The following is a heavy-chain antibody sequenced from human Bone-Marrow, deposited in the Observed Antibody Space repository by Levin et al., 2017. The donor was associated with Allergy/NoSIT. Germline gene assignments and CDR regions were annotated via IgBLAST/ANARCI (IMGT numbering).Heavy chain of an antibody. D-gene: IGHD4-17*01. CDR1: GFTFSNYA. J-gene: IGHJ4*02. V-gene: IGHV3-23*01. Sequence: GGSLRLSCAASGFTFSNYAMSWVRQAPGKGLEWVSAITNSGRTYYADSVKGRFTVSRDNSKKMLYLQMNSLRADDTAVYYCVKEMTTVIPVFDYWGQGTLVTVSS. CDR2: ITNSGRT. CDR3: VKEMTTVIPVFDY.